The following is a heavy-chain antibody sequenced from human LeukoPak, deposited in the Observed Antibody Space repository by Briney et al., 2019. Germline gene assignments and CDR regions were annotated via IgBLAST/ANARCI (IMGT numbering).Heavy chain of an antibody. Sequence: GGSLRLSCAASGFTLSSYWMSWVRQAPGKGLEWVANIKQDGSEKYYVDSVKGRFTISRDNAKNSLYLQMISLRAEDTAVYYCARPPPYCSSTSCYHAFDIWGQGTMVTVSS. D-gene: IGHD2-2*01. CDR1: GFTLSSYW. J-gene: IGHJ3*02. CDR3: ARPPPYCSSTSCYHAFDI. CDR2: IKQDGSEK. V-gene: IGHV3-7*01.